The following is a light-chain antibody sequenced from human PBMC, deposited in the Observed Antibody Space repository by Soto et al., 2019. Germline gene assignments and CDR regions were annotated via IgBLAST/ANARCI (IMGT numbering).Light chain of an antibody. CDR1: QSVSSSY. J-gene: IGKJ1*01. CDR2: DIS. V-gene: IGKV3-20*01. Sequence: EIVLTQSPGTLSLSPGERATLSCRASQSVSSSYLAWYQQKPGQAPRLLIYDISSRASGIPDRFSGSGSVTDFTLTISRLEPEDFAVYYCQQYGNSPWTFGQGTKVDIK. CDR3: QQYGNSPWT.